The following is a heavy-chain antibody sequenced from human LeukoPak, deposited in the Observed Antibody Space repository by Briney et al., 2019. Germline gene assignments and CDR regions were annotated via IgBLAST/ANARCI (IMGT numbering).Heavy chain of an antibody. CDR2: ISWRTSSI. J-gene: IGHJ4*02. CDR1: GFILDDNTV. Sequence: GGSLRLSCAASGFILDDNTVMQWVRQAPGKGLEWVSAISWRTSSIGYADSVKGRFTISGDNAKKSLYLQMNSLRAEDTALYYCAKGETGTGFFDYWGQGTLVTVSA. V-gene: IGHV3-9*01. CDR3: AKGETGTGFFDY. D-gene: IGHD1/OR15-1a*01.